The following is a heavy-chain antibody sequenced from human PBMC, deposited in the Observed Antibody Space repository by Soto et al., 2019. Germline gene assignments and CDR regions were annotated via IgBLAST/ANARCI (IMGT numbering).Heavy chain of an antibody. D-gene: IGHD3-10*01. CDR3: ARDMWGGMVRVSDAFDI. Sequence: ASVKVSCKASGYTFTSYYMHWVRQAPGQGLEWMGIINPSGGSTSYAQKFQGRVTMTRDTSTSTVYMELSSLRSEDTAVYYCARDMWGGMVRVSDAFDIWGQGTMVTVSS. V-gene: IGHV1-46*03. CDR1: GYTFTSYY. CDR2: INPSGGST. J-gene: IGHJ3*02.